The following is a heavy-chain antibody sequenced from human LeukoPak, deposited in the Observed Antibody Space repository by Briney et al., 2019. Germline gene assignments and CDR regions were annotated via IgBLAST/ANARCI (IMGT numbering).Heavy chain of an antibody. D-gene: IGHD6-19*01. V-gene: IGHV3-48*03. CDR2: ISSSGGYM. CDR1: GFSISSNE. CDR3: ARHNGWYDY. Sequence: PGGSLRLSCAASGFSISSNEMNWVRHAQEKGLGRNSYISSSGGYMYADSVKGQFTLSRDNAKNSLYLQMNRPRAKGTGTSYCARHNGWYDYWGQGTLVTVSS. J-gene: IGHJ4*02.